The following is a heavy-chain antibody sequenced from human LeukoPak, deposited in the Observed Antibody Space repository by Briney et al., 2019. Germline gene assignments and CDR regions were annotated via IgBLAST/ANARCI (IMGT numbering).Heavy chain of an antibody. J-gene: IGHJ4*02. CDR2: IYHSGST. V-gene: IGHV4-38-2*02. Sequence: SETLSLTCTVSGYSISSGYYWGWIRQPPGKGLEWIGSIYHSGSTYYNPSLKSRVTISVDTSKNQFSLKLSSVTAADTAVYYCARDNYYDSSGYYHYYFDYWGQGTLVTVSS. CDR3: ARDNYYDSSGYYHYYFDY. CDR1: GYSISSGYY. D-gene: IGHD3-22*01.